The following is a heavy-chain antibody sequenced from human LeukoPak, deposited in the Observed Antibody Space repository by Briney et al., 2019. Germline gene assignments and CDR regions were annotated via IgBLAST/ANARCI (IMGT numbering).Heavy chain of an antibody. Sequence: GTSLRLSCAASGFTFSNFGFHWVRQAPGKGLEWVVVIFYDGSRKFYADSVKGRFTISRDTSKNTLYLQLNSLRAEDTAVYYCARDDSATYYNLAYWGQGTPVTVSS. J-gene: IGHJ4*02. V-gene: IGHV3-33*01. D-gene: IGHD3-10*01. CDR1: GFTFSNFG. CDR3: ARDDSATYYNLAY. CDR2: IFYDGSRK.